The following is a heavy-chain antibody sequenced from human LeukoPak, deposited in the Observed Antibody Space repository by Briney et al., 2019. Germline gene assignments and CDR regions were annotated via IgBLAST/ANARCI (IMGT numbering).Heavy chain of an antibody. V-gene: IGHV3-23*01. CDR1: GITFSSYA. D-gene: IGHD6-13*01. CDR2: ISGSGSNT. Sequence: GGSLRLSCAASGITFSSYAMSLVRPAPGKGLEWVSGISGSGSNTYYADSVKGRFTISRDNSKNTLYLQLNSLRAEDTALYFCVKCITELGTCYFDNWGQGTLVTVSS. J-gene: IGHJ4*02. CDR3: VKCITELGTCYFDN.